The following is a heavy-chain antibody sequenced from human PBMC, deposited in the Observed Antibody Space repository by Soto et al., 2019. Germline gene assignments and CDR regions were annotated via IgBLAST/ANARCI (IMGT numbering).Heavy chain of an antibody. V-gene: IGHV1-18*01. CDR3: ARESGYSYGYTFDY. CDR1: GYSFTSYG. Sequence: AASVKVSCKASGYSFTSYGISWVRQAPGQGLEWMGWISAYNGNKKYAQKLQGRVTMTTDTSTSTAYMELRSLRSDDTAVYYCARESGYSYGYTFDYWGQGTLVTVSS. CDR2: ISAYNGNK. J-gene: IGHJ4*02. D-gene: IGHD5-18*01.